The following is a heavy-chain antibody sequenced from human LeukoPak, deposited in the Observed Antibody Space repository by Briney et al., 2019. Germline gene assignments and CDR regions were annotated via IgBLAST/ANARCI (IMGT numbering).Heavy chain of an antibody. D-gene: IGHD5-18*01. Sequence: GASVKVSCKASGDTFTSYDTNWVRQAPGQGLEWMGWMNPNTANTGYAQKFQGRVTITRNTSISTSYMELNSLRSEDTAVYYCARGGKTTKYSSEDWGQGTLVTVSS. CDR3: ARGGKTTKYSSED. CDR2: MNPNTANT. V-gene: IGHV1-8*01. J-gene: IGHJ4*02. CDR1: GDTFTSYD.